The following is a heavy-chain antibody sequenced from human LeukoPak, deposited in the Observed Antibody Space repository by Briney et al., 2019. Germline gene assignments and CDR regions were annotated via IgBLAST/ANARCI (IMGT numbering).Heavy chain of an antibody. V-gene: IGHV3-30*02. J-gene: IGHJ4*02. CDR1: GFTFSSYG. Sequence: PGGSLRLSXAASGFTFSSYGMHWVRQAPGKGLEWVAFIRYDGSNKYYADSVKGRFTISRDNSKNTLYLQMNSLRAEDTAVYYCAKDKYYYDSSGYYFDYWGQGTLVTVSS. D-gene: IGHD3-22*01. CDR3: AKDKYYYDSSGYYFDY. CDR2: IRYDGSNK.